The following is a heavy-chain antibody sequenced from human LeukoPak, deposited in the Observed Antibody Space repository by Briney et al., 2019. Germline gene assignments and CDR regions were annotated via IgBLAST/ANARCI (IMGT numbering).Heavy chain of an antibody. CDR1: GFTFRSYP. CDR2: ISDDGSNR. CDR3: AKDWEWELLIFDF. Sequence: GGSLRLSCTASGFTFRSYPMHWVRQAPGKGLEWVAVISDDGSNRYHADSVKGRFAISRDNSKNTLYMEMSSLTIDDTAIYYCAKDWEWELLIFDFWGQGTLVAVSS. V-gene: IGHV3-30*09. J-gene: IGHJ4*02. D-gene: IGHD1-26*01.